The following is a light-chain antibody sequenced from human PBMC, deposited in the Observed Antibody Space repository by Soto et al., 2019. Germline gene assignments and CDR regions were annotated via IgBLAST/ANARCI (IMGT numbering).Light chain of an antibody. Sequence: QSVLTQPPSASGTPGKRVTISCSGSSSNIGSNTVNWYQQLPGTAPKLLIYSNNQRPSGVPDRFSGSNSGTSASLAISGLQSEDEADYYCAAWDDSLNGWVFGGGTKLTVL. J-gene: IGLJ3*02. CDR3: AAWDDSLNGWV. CDR1: SSNIGSNT. CDR2: SNN. V-gene: IGLV1-44*01.